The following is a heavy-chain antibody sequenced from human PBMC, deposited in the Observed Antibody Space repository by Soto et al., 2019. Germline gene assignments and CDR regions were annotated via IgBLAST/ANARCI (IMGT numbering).Heavy chain of an antibody. CDR1: GYTFTGYY. Sequence: ASVKVSCKASGYTFTGYYMHWVRQAPGQGLEWMGWINPNSGGTNYAQKFQGWVTMTRDTSISTAYMELSRLRSDDTAVYYCARANRHYNNYEFGWFDPWGQGTLVTVSS. J-gene: IGHJ5*02. V-gene: IGHV1-2*04. CDR2: INPNSGGT. D-gene: IGHD4-4*01. CDR3: ARANRHYNNYEFGWFDP.